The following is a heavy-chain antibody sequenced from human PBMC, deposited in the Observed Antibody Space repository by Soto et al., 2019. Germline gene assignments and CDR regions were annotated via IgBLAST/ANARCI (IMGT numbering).Heavy chain of an antibody. J-gene: IGHJ4*02. CDR3: ARIPTLSQYYYFWSGYYGGLFDY. CDR1: GGSISSGDYY. Sequence: ASETLSLTCTVSGGSISSGDYYWSWIRQPPGKGLEWIGYIYYSGSTYYNPSLKSRVTISVDTSKNQFSLKLSSVTAADTAVYYCARIPTLSQYYYFWSGYYGGLFDYWGQRTLVTISS. V-gene: IGHV4-30-4*01. CDR2: IYYSGST. D-gene: IGHD3-3*01.